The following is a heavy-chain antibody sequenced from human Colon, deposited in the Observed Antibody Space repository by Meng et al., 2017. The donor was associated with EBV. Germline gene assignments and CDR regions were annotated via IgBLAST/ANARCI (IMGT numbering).Heavy chain of an antibody. J-gene: IGHJ4*02. Sequence: QVQLQESGPGLAKPSQTLSLTCPVSRCSVSSGGYYWTWIRQHPGKGLEWFGHIYYSGSTFYNPSLKRRVIISIDTSKNQFSLNLRSVTAADTAVYYCARVSSGWDYFDYWGQGTLVTVSS. D-gene: IGHD6-19*01. CDR1: RCSVSSGGYY. V-gene: IGHV4-31*03. CDR2: IYYSGST. CDR3: ARVSSGWDYFDY.